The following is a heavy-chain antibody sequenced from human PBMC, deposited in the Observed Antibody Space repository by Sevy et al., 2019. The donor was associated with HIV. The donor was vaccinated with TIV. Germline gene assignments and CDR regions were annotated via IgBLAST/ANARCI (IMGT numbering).Heavy chain of an antibody. CDR1: GFTFDDYG. CDR2: ISSSSSYI. J-gene: IGHJ6*02. D-gene: IGHD3-9*01. V-gene: IGHV3-21*01. CDR3: ARVTSYYDILTGYYDYYGMDV. Sequence: GGSLRLSCAASGFTFDDYGMSWVRQAPGKGLEWVSSISSSSSYIYYADSVKGRFTISRDNAKNSLYLQMNSLRAEDTAVYYCARVTSYYDILTGYYDYYGMDVWGQGTTVTVSS.